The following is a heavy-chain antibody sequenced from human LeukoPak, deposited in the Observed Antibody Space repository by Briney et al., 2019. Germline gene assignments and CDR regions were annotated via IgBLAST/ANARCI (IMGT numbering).Heavy chain of an antibody. CDR3: ATSSSAAPY. V-gene: IGHV3-48*01. CDR2: ISTDSGHI. D-gene: IGHD6-25*01. CDR1: GFTFSSYS. Sequence: GGSLRLSCAASGFTFSSYSMNWVRQAPGKGLEWVSYISTDSGHIDYVDSVKGRFTISRDNGDNSLTLQMNSLRVEDTAVYFCATSSSAAPYWGQGTLVTVSS. J-gene: IGHJ4*02.